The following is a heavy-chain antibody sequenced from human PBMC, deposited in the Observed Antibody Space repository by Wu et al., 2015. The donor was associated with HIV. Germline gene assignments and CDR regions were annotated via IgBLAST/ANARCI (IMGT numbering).Heavy chain of an antibody. CDR1: GGNFRSYA. V-gene: IGHV1-69*12. J-gene: IGHJ4*02. CDR2: IVPIFGSP. CDR3: ARDSQRGYSYGPNLDY. Sequence: QVQLVQSGAEVKKPGSSARVSCESSGGNFRSYALMWVRQAPGQGLEWMGGIVPIFGSPTYAPRFQGRVTITADESTSTAYMELSSLRSEDTAVYYCARDSQRGYSYGPNLDYWGQGTLVTVSS. D-gene: IGHD5-18*01.